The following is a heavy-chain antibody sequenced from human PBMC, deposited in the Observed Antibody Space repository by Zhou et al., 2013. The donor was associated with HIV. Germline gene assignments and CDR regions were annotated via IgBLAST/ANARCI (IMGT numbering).Heavy chain of an antibody. CDR3: ARGPLSDR. D-gene: IGHD2-21*02. Sequence: VQLVQSGAEVKKPGASVKVSCKASGYTFSIFDIIWVRQATGRGLEWMGWMNPNTGHTGYAQTFQGRVTITSNTSITTAYMELSSLRYGDTAVYYCARGPLSDRWGQGTLVTVSS. CDR2: MNPNTGHT. V-gene: IGHV1-8*03. CDR1: GYTFSIFD. J-gene: IGHJ1*01.